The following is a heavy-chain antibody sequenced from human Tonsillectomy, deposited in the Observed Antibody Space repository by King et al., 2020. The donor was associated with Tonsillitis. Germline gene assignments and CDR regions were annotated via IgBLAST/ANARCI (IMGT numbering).Heavy chain of an antibody. Sequence: VQLVQSGGGLVQPGGSLRLSCAASGFTFSSYWMSWVRQAPGKGLEWVANIKQDGSEKYCVDSLKGRFTISSDNAKNSLYLQMNSLRAEDTAVYYCARLSGGSVDYWGQGTLVTVSS. V-gene: IGHV3-7*03. D-gene: IGHD2-15*01. CDR1: GFTFSSYW. J-gene: IGHJ4*02. CDR2: IKQDGSEK. CDR3: ARLSGGSVDY.